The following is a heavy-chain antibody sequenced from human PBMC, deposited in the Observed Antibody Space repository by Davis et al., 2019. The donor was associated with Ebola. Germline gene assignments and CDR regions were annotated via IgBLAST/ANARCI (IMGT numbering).Heavy chain of an antibody. V-gene: IGHV3-7*03. D-gene: IGHD4-17*01. CDR2: INPDGSEK. Sequence: GESLKISCEASGFTFSSYSMTWVRQAPGKGLEWVANINPDGSEKHYVDSVKGRITISRDNAKNLLYLHMNSLRAEDTAVYYCARGITVDSWGQGTLVIVSS. J-gene: IGHJ4*02. CDR1: GFTFSSYS. CDR3: ARGITVDS.